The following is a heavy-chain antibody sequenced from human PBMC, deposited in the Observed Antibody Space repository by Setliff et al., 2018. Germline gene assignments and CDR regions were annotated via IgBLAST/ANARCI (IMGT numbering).Heavy chain of an antibody. V-gene: IGHV4-39*07. J-gene: IGHJ4*02. CDR3: TRAYSGSHDY. CDR1: GGSISTNSYY. CDR2: IYYSGTT. D-gene: IGHD1-26*01. Sequence: SETLSLTCTVSGGSISTNSYYWGWIRQPPGKGLEWIGSIYYSGTTNYSPSLKSRVTMSVDKSRNQFSLRLTSVTAADTAIYYCTRAYSGSHDYWGQGTLVTVSS.